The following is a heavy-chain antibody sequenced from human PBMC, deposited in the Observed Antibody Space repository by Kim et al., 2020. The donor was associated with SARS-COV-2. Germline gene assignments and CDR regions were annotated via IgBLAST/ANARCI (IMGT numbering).Heavy chain of an antibody. J-gene: IGHJ6*02. CDR1: GYTFTSYA. D-gene: IGHD3-10*01. V-gene: IGHV7-4-1*02. CDR3: ARGVREAELLWFGEHGDYYYYGMDV. CDR2: INTNTGNP. Sequence: ASVKVSCKASGYTFTSYAMNWVRQAPGQGLEWMGWINTNTGNPTYAQGFTGRFVFSLDTSVSTAYLQISSLKAEDTAVYYCARGVREAELLWFGEHGDYYYYGMDVWGQGTTVTVSS.